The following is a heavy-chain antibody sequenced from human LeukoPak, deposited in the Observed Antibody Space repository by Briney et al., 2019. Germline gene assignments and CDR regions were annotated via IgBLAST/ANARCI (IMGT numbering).Heavy chain of an antibody. Sequence: GGSLRLSCAASGFNFSTYGMTWVRQAPGKGLEWVSAISGSGQSTCYADSVRGRFTISRDNSKNTLYLQMNSLRAEDTALYYCATSWELPTYYFDYWGQGALVTVSS. CDR3: ATSWELPTYYFDY. J-gene: IGHJ4*02. V-gene: IGHV3-23*01. D-gene: IGHD3-10*01. CDR2: ISGSGQST. CDR1: GFNFSTYG.